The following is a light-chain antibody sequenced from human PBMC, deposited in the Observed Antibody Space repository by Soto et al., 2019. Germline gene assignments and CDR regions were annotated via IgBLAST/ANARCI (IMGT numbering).Light chain of an antibody. CDR1: QSVSSY. V-gene: IGKV3-20*01. CDR3: QQYGSSQE. Sequence: EIVMTQSPATLSVSPGERATLSCRASQSVSSYLAWYQQKPGQAPRLLIYGASSRATGIPDRFSGSGSGTDFTLTISRLEPEDFAVYYCQQYGSSQEFGQGTKVDIK. J-gene: IGKJ1*01. CDR2: GAS.